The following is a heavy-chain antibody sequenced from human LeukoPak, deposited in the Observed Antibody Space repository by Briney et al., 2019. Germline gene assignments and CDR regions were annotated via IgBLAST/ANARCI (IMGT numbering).Heavy chain of an antibody. V-gene: IGHV4-34*01. J-gene: IGHJ4*02. Sequence: SETLSLTCAVYGGSFSDYSWTWIRQPPGKGLEWIGEINHSGGTDHNPSLKSRVTISVDTSKNQFSLKLSSVTAADTAVYYCARVVGATTCFGYWGQGTLVTVSS. CDR1: GGSFSDYS. D-gene: IGHD1-26*01. CDR3: ARVVGATTCFGY. CDR2: INHSGGT.